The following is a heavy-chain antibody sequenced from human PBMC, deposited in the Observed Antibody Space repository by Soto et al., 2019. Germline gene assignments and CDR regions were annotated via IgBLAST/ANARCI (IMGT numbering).Heavy chain of an antibody. J-gene: IGHJ4*02. CDR3: AKSRIQGWTKGLYDH. CDR1: GFTFSSYA. D-gene: IGHD5-18*01. CDR2: ISESGDST. V-gene: IGHV3-23*01. Sequence: PGGSLILSCAASGFTFSSYAMSWVRQAPGKGLEWVSSISESGDSTSYAESVRGRFTISRDDSKNTLYLQMNSLRAEDTAVYSCAKSRIQGWTKGLYDHWGQGTLVTVSS.